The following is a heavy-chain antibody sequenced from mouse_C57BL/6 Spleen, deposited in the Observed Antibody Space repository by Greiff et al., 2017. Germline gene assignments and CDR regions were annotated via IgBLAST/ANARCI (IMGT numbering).Heavy chain of an antibody. CDR2: INYDGSST. Sequence: DVKLVESEGGLVQPGSSMKLSCTASGFTFSDYYMAWVRQVPEKGLEWVANINYDGSSTYYLDSLKSRFIISRDNAKNILYLQMSSLKSEDTATYYCARDRHYYGSSYFDYWGQGTTLTVSS. CDR1: GFTFSDYY. D-gene: IGHD1-1*01. CDR3: ARDRHYYGSSYFDY. J-gene: IGHJ2*01. V-gene: IGHV5-16*01.